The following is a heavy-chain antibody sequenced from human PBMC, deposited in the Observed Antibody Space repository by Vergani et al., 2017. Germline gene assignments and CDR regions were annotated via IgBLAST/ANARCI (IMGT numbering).Heavy chain of an antibody. D-gene: IGHD2-2*01. CDR2: ISYDGSNK. V-gene: IGHV3-30-3*01. CDR1: GFTFSRHW. CDR3: ASNSDCSSTSCYRSDAFDI. Sequence: VQLVESGGGLVQPGGSLRLSCAASGFTFSRHWMHWVRQAPGKGLEWVAVISYDGSNKYYADSVKGRFTISRDNSKNTLYLQMNSLRAEDTAVYYCASNSDCSSTSCYRSDAFDIWGQGTMVTVSS. J-gene: IGHJ3*02.